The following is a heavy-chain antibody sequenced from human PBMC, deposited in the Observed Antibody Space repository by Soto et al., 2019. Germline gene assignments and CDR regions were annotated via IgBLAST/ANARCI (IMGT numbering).Heavy chain of an antibody. CDR1: GYTFTSYG. CDR3: ARDSWVPGTSFDP. V-gene: IGHV1-18*01. J-gene: IGHJ5*02. CDR2: ISAYNGNT. D-gene: IGHD3-10*01. Sequence: ASVKVSCKASGYTFTSYGISWVRQAPGQGLERMGWISAYNGNTNYAQKIQGRVTMTTDTSTSTAYMELRSLRSDDTAVYYCARDSWVPGTSFDPWGQGTLVTVSS.